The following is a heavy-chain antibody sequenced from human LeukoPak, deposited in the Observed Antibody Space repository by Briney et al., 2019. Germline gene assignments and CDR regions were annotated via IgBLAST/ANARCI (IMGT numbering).Heavy chain of an antibody. CDR2: IYHSGST. Sequence: KSSETLSLTCAVSGGSISSGGYSWSWIRQPPGKGLEWIGYIYHSGSTYYNPSLKSRVTISVDRSKNQFSLKLSSVTAADTAVYYCARVYPRSGDYYGMDVWGQGTTVTVSS. CDR3: ARVYPRSGDYYGMDV. CDR1: GGSISSGGYS. V-gene: IGHV4-30-2*01. D-gene: IGHD2-8*01. J-gene: IGHJ6*02.